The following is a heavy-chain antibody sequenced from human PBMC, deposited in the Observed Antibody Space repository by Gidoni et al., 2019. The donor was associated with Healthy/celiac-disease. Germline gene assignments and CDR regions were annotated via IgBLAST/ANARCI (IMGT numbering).Heavy chain of an antibody. CDR3: ARGRGDFWSGTEGWFDP. V-gene: IGHV1-8*01. J-gene: IGHJ5*02. CDR1: GYTFTSYA. Sequence: QVQLVQSGAEVKKPGASVKVSCKASGYTFTSYAINWVRQATGQGLEWMGWMNPNSGNTGYAQKFQGRVTMTRNTSISTAYMELSSLRSEDTAVYYCARGRGDFWSGTEGWFDPWGQGTLVTVSS. CDR2: MNPNSGNT. D-gene: IGHD3-3*01.